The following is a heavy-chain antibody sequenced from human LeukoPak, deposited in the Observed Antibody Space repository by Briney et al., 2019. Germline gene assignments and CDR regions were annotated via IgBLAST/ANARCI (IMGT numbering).Heavy chain of an antibody. CDR3: TTVIRDYYFDY. Sequence: LGGSLRLSCAASGFTFSNAWMSWVRQAPGKGLEWVGRIKSKTDGGTTDYTAPVKGRFTISRDDSKNTLLLQMNSLKTEDTAVYYCTTVIRDYYFDYWGQGTLVTVSS. CDR2: IKSKTDGGTT. V-gene: IGHV3-15*01. CDR1: GFTFSNAW. J-gene: IGHJ4*02.